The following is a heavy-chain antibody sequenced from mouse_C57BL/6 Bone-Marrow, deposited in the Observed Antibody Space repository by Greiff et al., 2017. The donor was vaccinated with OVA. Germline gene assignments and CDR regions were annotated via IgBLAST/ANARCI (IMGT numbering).Heavy chain of an antibody. Sequence: DVKLVESGGGLVKPGGSLKLSCAASGFTFSSYAMSWVRQTPEKRLEWVATISDGGSYTYYPDNVKGRFTISRDNAKNNLYLQMSHLKSEDTAMYYCAREGDAYWGQGTLVTVSA. CDR2: ISDGGSYT. J-gene: IGHJ3*01. CDR3: AREGDAY. V-gene: IGHV5-4*01. CDR1: GFTFSSYA.